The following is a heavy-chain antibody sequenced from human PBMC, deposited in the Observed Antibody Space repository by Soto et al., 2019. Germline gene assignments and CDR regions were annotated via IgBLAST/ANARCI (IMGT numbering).Heavy chain of an antibody. D-gene: IGHD3-9*01. CDR2: ISNNGGST. CDR3: AKDESAGYYYFDY. J-gene: IGHJ4*02. V-gene: IGHV3-23*01. Sequence: GGSLRLSCAASGFTFSNYAMSWVRQAPGKGLEWVSVISNNGGSTYYADSVKGRFTISRDNSKNTLYLQMNSMRAEDTAVYYCAKDESAGYYYFDYWGQGTLVTVSS. CDR1: GFTFSNYA.